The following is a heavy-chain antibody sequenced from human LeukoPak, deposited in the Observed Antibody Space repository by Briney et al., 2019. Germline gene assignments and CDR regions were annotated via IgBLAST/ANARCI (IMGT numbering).Heavy chain of an antibody. Sequence: SETLSLTCTVSGGSLSTYYWSWIRQPPGKGLEWIWYIYYSGSTNYNPSLKSRVTISVDTSKNQFSLKLSSVTAADTAVYYCARHRGEGFDPWGQRTLVTVSS. CDR1: GGSLSTYY. J-gene: IGHJ5*02. CDR3: ARHRGEGFDP. CDR2: IYYSGST. V-gene: IGHV4-59*08. D-gene: IGHD4-17*01.